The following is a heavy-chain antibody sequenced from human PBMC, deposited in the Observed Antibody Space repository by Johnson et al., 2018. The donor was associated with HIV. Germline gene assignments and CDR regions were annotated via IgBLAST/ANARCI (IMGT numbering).Heavy chain of an antibody. CDR2: TWYDASYK. V-gene: IGHV3-33*03. CDR1: RFTFSTYG. Sequence: QVQLVESGGGLVKPGGSIRLSCAASRFTFSTYGIHWVRQAPGKWLAWVAVTWYDASYKYCTDSVNGRFTISRDNSKNSLYLQMNSLRTEDTALYYCAKDASGSYSRAQSISDAFDIWGQGTMVTVSS. J-gene: IGHJ3*02. D-gene: IGHD1-26*01. CDR3: AKDASGSYSRAQSISDAFDI.